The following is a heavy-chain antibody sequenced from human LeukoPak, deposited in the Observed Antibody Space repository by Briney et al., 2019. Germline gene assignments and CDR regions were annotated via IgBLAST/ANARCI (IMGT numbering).Heavy chain of an antibody. CDR3: ARANLYYFDY. CDR2: IYHSGST. CDR1: GGSISSGGYS. J-gene: IGHJ4*02. Sequence: SQTLSLTCAVSGGSISSGGYSWSWIRQPPGKGLGWIGYIYHSGSTYYNPSLKSRVTMSADTSKNQFSLKLRSVTTADTAVYYCARANLYYFDYWGQGTPVTVSS. V-gene: IGHV4-30-2*01.